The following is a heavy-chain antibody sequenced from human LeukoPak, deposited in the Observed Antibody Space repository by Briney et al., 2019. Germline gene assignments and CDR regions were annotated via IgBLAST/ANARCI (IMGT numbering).Heavy chain of an antibody. Sequence: GGSLRLSCAASGFTFDDYGLSWVRQAPGKGLEWVSYISGSGRSIYYADSVKGRFTISRDNAKNSLYLQMNSLRAEDTAVYYCARADGSGSYGYYYMDVWGKGTTVTVSS. CDR3: ARADGSGSYGYYYMDV. V-gene: IGHV3-11*04. CDR2: ISGSGRSI. D-gene: IGHD3-10*01. CDR1: GFTFDDYG. J-gene: IGHJ6*03.